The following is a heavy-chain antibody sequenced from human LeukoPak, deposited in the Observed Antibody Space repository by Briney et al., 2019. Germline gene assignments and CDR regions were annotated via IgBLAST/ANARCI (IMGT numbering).Heavy chain of an antibody. D-gene: IGHD1-1*01. CDR2: IYHSGST. CDR3: ARTSWKQGYYFVY. Sequence: KPSETLSLTCAVSGNSISSGYYWGWIRQPTGKGLEWIGSIYHSGSTYYNPSLKSRVTISVDTSKNQFSLKLSSVTAADTAVYYWARTSWKQGYYFVYWGQGTLVTVSS. CDR1: GNSISSGYY. V-gene: IGHV4-38-2*01. J-gene: IGHJ4*02.